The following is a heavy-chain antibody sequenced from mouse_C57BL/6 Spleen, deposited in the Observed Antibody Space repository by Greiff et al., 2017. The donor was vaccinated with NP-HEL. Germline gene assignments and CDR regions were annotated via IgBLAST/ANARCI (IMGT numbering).Heavy chain of an antibody. D-gene: IGHD2-1*01. J-gene: IGHJ4*01. V-gene: IGHV1-20*01. Sequence: EVQVVESGPELVKPGDSVKISCKASGYSFTGYFMNWVMQSHGKSLEWIGRINPYNGDTFYNQKFKGKATLTVDKSSSTAHMELRSLTSEDSAVYYCEREGSYGNYESYAMDYWGQGTSVTVSS. CDR1: GYSFTGYF. CDR2: INPYNGDT. CDR3: EREGSYGNYESYAMDY.